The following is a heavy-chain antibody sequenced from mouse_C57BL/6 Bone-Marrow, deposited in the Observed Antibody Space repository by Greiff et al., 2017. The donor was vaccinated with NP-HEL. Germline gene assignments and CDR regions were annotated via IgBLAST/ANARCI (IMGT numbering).Heavy chain of an antibody. J-gene: IGHJ2*01. D-gene: IGHD2-4*01. CDR3: ARQRGLRREGFDY. CDR2: ISSGGSYT. Sequence: DVMLVESGGDLVKPGGSLKLSCAASGFTFSSYGMSWVRQTPDKRLEWVATISSGGSYTYYPDSVKGRFTISRDNAKNTLYLQMSSLKSEDTAMYYCARQRGLRREGFDYWGQGTTLTVSS. CDR1: GFTFSSYG. V-gene: IGHV5-6*02.